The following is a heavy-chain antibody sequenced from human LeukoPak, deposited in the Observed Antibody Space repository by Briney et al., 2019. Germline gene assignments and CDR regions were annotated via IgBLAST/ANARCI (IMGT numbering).Heavy chain of an antibody. CDR3: AREYYGSSGYYNDC. V-gene: IGHV4-59*01. CDR1: GDSISSYH. CDR2: ISYSGGP. J-gene: IGHJ4*02. D-gene: IGHD3-22*01. Sequence: SETLSLTCTVSGDSISSYHWSWIRQPPGKGLEWIGYISYSGGPNYNPSHKSRVTISVDTSKNQFSLKLTSVTAADTAVYYCAREYYGSSGYYNDCWGQGALVTVSS.